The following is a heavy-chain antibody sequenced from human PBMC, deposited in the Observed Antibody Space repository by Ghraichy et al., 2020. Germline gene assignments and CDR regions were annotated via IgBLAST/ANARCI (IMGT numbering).Heavy chain of an antibody. CDR2: IRPDGSDK. V-gene: IGHV3-7*01. CDR3: ARLMGTTTIWDY. D-gene: IGHD1-26*01. Sequence: GESLNISCAASGFIFSNHWMSWVRQAPGQGLEWVVSIRPDGSDKFYLDSVRGRFTISRDGVTNSLFLQINSLRAEDTAMYFCARLMGTTTIWDYWGQGTLVTVSS. J-gene: IGHJ4*02. CDR1: GFIFSNHW.